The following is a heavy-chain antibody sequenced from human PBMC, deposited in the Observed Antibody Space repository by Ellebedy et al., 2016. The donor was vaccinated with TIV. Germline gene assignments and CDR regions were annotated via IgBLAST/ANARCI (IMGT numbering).Heavy chain of an antibody. Sequence: GESLKISCAASGFTVSSNYMSWVRQAPGKGLEWVSYISDSSRTIYYADSVKGRFSISRDTAQNSLYLQMRSLRAEDTAVYYCATTPRTTMVRTNIITSYYYYGMDVWGQGTTVTVSS. J-gene: IGHJ6*02. V-gene: IGHV3-48*01. D-gene: IGHD3-10*01. CDR1: GFTVSSNY. CDR2: ISDSSRTI. CDR3: ATTPRTTMVRTNIITSYYYYGMDV.